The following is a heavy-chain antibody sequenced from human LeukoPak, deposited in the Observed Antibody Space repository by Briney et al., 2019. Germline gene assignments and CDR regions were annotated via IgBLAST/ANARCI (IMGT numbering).Heavy chain of an antibody. CDR3: ARLAVAGTAYWFDP. Sequence: GGSLRLSCAASGFTFSSYSMNWVRQAPGKGLEWVSAISGSGGSTYYADSVKGRFTISRDNSKNTLYLQMNSLRAEDTAVYYCARLAVAGTAYWFDPWGQGTLVTVSS. CDR2: ISGSGGST. J-gene: IGHJ5*02. V-gene: IGHV3-23*01. CDR1: GFTFSSYS. D-gene: IGHD6-19*01.